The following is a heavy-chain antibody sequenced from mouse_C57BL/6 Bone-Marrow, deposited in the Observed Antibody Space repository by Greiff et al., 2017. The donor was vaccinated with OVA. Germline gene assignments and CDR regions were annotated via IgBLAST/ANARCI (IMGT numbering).Heavy chain of an antibody. CDR3: ARDGWLLLRYFDV. J-gene: IGHJ1*03. Sequence: EVQRVESGPGLVKPSQSLSLTCPVTGYSITSGYYWNWIRQFPGNKLEWMGYISYDGSNNYNPSLTNRISITRDTSKNQFFLKLYSVTTEDTATYDCARDGWLLLRYFDVWGTGTTVTVSS. CDR1: GYSITSGYY. CDR2: ISYDGSN. V-gene: IGHV3-6*01. D-gene: IGHD2-3*01.